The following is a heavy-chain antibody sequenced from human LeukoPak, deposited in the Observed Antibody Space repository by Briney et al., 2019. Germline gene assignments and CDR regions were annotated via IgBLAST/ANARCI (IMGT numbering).Heavy chain of an antibody. J-gene: IGHJ6*02. Sequence: ASVKVSCKASGYTFTSYAMHWVRQAPGQRLEWMGWINAGNGNTKYSQKFQGRVTITRDTSASTAYMELSSLRSEDTAVYYCARDLAELRYYYGMDVWGQGTTVTVSS. CDR3: ARDLAELRYYYGMDV. V-gene: IGHV1-3*01. D-gene: IGHD1-26*01. CDR1: GYTFTSYA. CDR2: INAGNGNT.